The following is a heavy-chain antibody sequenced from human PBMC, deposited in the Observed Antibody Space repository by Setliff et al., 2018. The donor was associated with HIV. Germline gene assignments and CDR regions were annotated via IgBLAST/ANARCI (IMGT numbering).Heavy chain of an antibody. J-gene: IGHJ2*01. CDR2: IYHSGNT. D-gene: IGHD2-21*02. Sequence: SETLSLTCAVSGGSISSSNWWSWVRQPPGKGLEWIGSIYHSGNTYYNPSLKSRVTISVDTSKNQFSLKLTSVTAADTAVYYCARHDGTYCGGDCYLLGYFDLWGRGTLVTVSS. V-gene: IGHV4-4*02. CDR1: GGSISSSNW. CDR3: ARHDGTYCGGDCYLLGYFDL.